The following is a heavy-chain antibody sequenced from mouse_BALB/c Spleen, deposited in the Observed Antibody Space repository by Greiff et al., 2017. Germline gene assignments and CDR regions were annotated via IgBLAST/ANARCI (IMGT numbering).Heavy chain of an antibody. V-gene: IGHV3-8*02. CDR3: AMDGNFTFYAMDY. CDR2: ISYSGST. Sequence: EVKLMESGPSLVKPSQTLSLTCSVTGDSITSGYWNWIRKFPGYKLEYMGYISYSGSTYYNPSLKSRISITRDTSKNQYYLQLNSVTTEDTATYCCAMDGNFTFYAMDYWGQGTSVTVSS. J-gene: IGHJ4*01. D-gene: IGHD2-1*01. CDR1: GDSITSGY.